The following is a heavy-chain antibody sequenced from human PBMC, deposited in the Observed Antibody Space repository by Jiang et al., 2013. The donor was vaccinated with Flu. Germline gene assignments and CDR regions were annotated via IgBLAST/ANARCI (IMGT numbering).Heavy chain of an antibody. J-gene: IGHJ2*01. CDR1: GGSISSYY. Sequence: GPGLVKPSETLSLTCTVSGGSISSYYWSWIRQPPGKGLEWIGYIYYSGSTNYNPSLKSRVTISVDTSKNQFSLKLSSVTAADTAVYYCAREGVVPAFDLWGRGTLVTVSS. D-gene: IGHD2-2*01. CDR3: AREGVVPAFDL. CDR2: IYYSGST. V-gene: IGHV4-59*01.